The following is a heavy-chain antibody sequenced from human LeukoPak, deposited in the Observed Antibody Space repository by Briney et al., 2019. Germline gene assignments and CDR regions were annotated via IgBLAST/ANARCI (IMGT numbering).Heavy chain of an antibody. CDR1: GYTFTGYY. V-gene: IGHV1-2*02. J-gene: IGHJ3*02. CDR3: ARSHTPLIVATTGDAFDI. Sequence: ASVKVSCKASGYTFTGYYMHWVRQAPGQGLEWMGWINPNSGGTNYAQKFQGRVTMTRDTSISTAYMELSRLRSEDTAVYYCARSHTPLIVATTGDAFDIWGQGTMVTVSS. D-gene: IGHD5-12*01. CDR2: INPNSGGT.